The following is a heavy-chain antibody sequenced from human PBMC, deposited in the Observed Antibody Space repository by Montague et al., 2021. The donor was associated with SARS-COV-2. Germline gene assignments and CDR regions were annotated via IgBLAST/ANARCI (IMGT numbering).Heavy chain of an antibody. CDR1: GGSISTYNW. J-gene: IGHJ4*02. V-gene: IGHV4-4*02. CDR3: AWEWQRRHFVS. Sequence: SETLSLTCAVSGGSISTYNWWSCVRRPPGEGLWCTGENFHSGRTNNHPSLKSLSTISVDRSNNQSSQELSSVTAADTAIYYSAWEWQRRHFVSWGQGILVTVSS. D-gene: IGHD6-25*01. CDR2: NFHSGRT.